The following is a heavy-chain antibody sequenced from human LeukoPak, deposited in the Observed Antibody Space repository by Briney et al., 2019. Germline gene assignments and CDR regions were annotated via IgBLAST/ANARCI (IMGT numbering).Heavy chain of an antibody. J-gene: IGHJ3*01. V-gene: IGHV4-39*01. CDR1: GCSISSSTYY. CDR2: IYYSGST. D-gene: IGHD4-17*01. Sequence: SEPLSLTCTVSGCSISSSTYYWGWIRQPPGKGLEWIGSIYYSGSTYNNPSLKSRVTIFVDTSKNQFSLKRSSVTATDTAVYSCARTYGDYDDAFDVWGQGTMVTVSS. CDR3: ARTYGDYDDAFDV.